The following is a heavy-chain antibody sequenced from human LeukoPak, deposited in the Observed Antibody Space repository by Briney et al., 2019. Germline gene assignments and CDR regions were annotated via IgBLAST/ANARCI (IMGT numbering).Heavy chain of an antibody. V-gene: IGHV1-69*13. CDR3: ARGIASSSGAKQVFDY. J-gene: IGHJ4*02. D-gene: IGHD6-19*01. CDR1: GGTFSSYA. CDR2: IIPIFGTA. Sequence: ASVKVSCKASGGTFSSYAISWVRQAPGQGLEWMGGIIPIFGTANYAQEFQGRVTITADESTSTAYMELSSLRSEDTAVYYCARGIASSSGAKQVFDYWGQGTLVTVSS.